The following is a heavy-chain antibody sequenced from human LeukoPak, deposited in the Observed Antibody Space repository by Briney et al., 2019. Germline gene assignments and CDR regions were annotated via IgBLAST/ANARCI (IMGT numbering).Heavy chain of an antibody. V-gene: IGHV1-69*04. J-gene: IGHJ6*03. CDR2: IIPILGIA. D-gene: IGHD6-13*01. CDR1: GGTFSGYA. CDR3: ARDSGIAAAGAYYYYYYMDV. Sequence: ASVKVSCKASGGTFSGYAISWVRQAPGQGLEWMGRIIPILGIANYAQKFQGRVTITADESTSTAYMELSSLRSEDTAVYYCARDSGIAAAGAYYYYYYMDVWGKGTTVTVSS.